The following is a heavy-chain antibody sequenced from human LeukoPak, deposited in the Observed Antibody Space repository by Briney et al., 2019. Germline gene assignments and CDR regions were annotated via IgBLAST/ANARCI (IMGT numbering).Heavy chain of an antibody. CDR3: ARSEQFPYYMDV. CDR2: INPNSGGT. V-gene: IGHV1-2*02. D-gene: IGHD6-19*01. Sequence: ASVKVSCKASGYTFTGYYMHWVRQAPGQGLEWMGWINPNSGGTNYAQKFQGRVTKTRDTSISTAYMELSRLRSDDTAVYYCARSEQFPYYMDVWGKGTTVTVSS. CDR1: GYTFTGYY. J-gene: IGHJ6*03.